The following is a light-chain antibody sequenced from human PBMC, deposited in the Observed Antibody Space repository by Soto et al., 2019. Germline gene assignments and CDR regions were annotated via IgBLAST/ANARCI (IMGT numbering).Light chain of an antibody. Sequence: DIQMTQSPSTLSASVGDRVTITCRASQSISNWLAWYQQKPGKAPKLLIYKAFSLESGVPSRFSGSGSGTEFTLTISSLQPDDFATYYCQQCNSYPYTFGQGTKLEIK. CDR3: QQCNSYPYT. V-gene: IGKV1-5*03. CDR2: KAF. CDR1: QSISNW. J-gene: IGKJ2*01.